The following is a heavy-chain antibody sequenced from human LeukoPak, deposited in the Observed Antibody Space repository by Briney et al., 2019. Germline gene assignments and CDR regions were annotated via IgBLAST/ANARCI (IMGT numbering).Heavy chain of an antibody. CDR3: ARDCRFGEFPGGYYYYGMDV. CDR1: GYTFTGYY. J-gene: IGHJ6*02. D-gene: IGHD3-10*01. V-gene: IGHV1-2*02. CDR2: INPNSGGT. Sequence: ASVTVSCKASGYTFTGYYMHWVRQAPGQGLEWMGWINPNSGGTNYAQKFQGRVTMTRDTSISTAYMELSRLRSDDTAVYYCARDCRFGEFPGGYYYYGMDVWGQGTTVTVSS.